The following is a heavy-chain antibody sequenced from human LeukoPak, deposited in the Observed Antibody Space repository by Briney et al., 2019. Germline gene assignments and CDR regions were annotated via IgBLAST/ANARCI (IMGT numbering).Heavy chain of an antibody. V-gene: IGHV3-66*01. J-gene: IGHJ5*02. CDR3: VRSVLS. CDR1: GSTFSNYW. D-gene: IGHD4/OR15-4a*01. Sequence: GGSLRLSCAASGSTFSNYWMNWFRQAPGRGLECVSLIYADGRTFYADSVKGRFTISRDNSRNTLDLQMDSLRAEDTAVYFCVRSVLSWGQGTRVTVSS. CDR2: IYADGRT.